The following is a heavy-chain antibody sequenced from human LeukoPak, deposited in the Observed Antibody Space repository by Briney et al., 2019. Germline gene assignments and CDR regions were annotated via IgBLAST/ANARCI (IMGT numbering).Heavy chain of an antibody. CDR2: IYHSGST. CDR3: ARGLSSGWVDY. V-gene: IGHV4-34*01. Sequence: SETLSLTRAVYGGSFSGYYWSWIRQPPGKGLEWIGEIYHSGSTNYNPSLKSRVTISIDMSKKQFSLNLSSVTAADTAVYFCARGLSSGWVDYWGQGTLVTVSS. D-gene: IGHD6-19*01. CDR1: GGSFSGYY. J-gene: IGHJ4*02.